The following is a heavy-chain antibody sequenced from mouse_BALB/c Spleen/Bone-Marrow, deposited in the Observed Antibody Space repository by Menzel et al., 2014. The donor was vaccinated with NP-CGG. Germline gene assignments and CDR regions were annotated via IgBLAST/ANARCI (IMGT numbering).Heavy chain of an antibody. CDR2: IDPYDSET. Sequence: QVHVKQSGPQLVRPGASVKISCKAYGYSFTNYWMHWVKQRPGQGLEWIGMIDPYDSETRLNQKFKDKATLTVDKSSITAYMQLSSPTSEDSAVYYCARYDYGLDYWGQDTTLTVSS. D-gene: IGHD2-4*01. CDR1: GYSFTNYW. J-gene: IGHJ2*01. V-gene: IGHV1S127*01. CDR3: ARYDYGLDY.